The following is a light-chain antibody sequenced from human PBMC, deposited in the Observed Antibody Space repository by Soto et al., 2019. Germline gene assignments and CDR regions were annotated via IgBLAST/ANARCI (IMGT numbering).Light chain of an antibody. Sequence: EIVLTQSPGTLSLSPGESATLSCRASQIVNSYFFAWYQQRPGQPPRLLIYNTFARATGVPDRFSGSGSGTDFTLSISRLEPEDFAVYFCQQYGSSPLTFGGGTKVYIK. CDR1: QIVNSYF. CDR2: NTF. V-gene: IGKV3-20*01. CDR3: QQYGSSPLT. J-gene: IGKJ4*01.